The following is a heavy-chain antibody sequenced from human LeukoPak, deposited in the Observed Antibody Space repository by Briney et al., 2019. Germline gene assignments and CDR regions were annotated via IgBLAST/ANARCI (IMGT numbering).Heavy chain of an antibody. Sequence: SETLSLTCTVSGGSISSYYWSWIRQPAGKGLEWIGRIYTSGSTNYNPSLKSRLTMSVDTSKNQFSLKLSSVTAADTAMYYCASPGASNYDYGVDWGQGTLVTVSS. CDR1: GGSISSYY. D-gene: IGHD4-17*01. CDR2: IYTSGST. V-gene: IGHV4-4*07. J-gene: IGHJ4*02. CDR3: ASPGASNYDYGVD.